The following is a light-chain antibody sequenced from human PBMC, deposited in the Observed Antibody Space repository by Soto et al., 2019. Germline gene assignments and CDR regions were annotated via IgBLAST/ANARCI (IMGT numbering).Light chain of an antibody. J-gene: IGKJ4*01. Sequence: EIVLRRSPGTLSLSPGERATLSCRASQSVSSIYLAWYQQKPGQAPRLLIYGASSRATGIPDRFSGSGSGTDFTLTISRLEPEDFAVYYCQQYGSSALTFGGGTKVDI. CDR2: GAS. CDR3: QQYGSSALT. V-gene: IGKV3-20*01. CDR1: QSVSSIY.